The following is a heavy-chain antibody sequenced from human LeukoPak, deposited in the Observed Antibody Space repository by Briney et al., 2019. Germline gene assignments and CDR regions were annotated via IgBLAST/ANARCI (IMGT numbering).Heavy chain of an antibody. Sequence: WASVKVSCKASGYTFTGYYMHWVRQAPGQGLEWMGWINPNSGGTNYAQKFQGRVTMTRDTSISTAYMELSRLRPDDTAVYYCARDLAGYYDSSGLDYWGQGTLVTVSS. CDR2: INPNSGGT. D-gene: IGHD3-22*01. J-gene: IGHJ4*02. CDR3: ARDLAGYYDSSGLDY. V-gene: IGHV1-2*02. CDR1: GYTFTGYY.